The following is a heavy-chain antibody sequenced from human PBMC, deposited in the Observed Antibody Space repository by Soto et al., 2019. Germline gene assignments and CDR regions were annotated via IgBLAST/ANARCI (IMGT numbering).Heavy chain of an antibody. J-gene: IGHJ4*02. CDR3: ASDAAAGLKF. CDR1: GITFRSYR. Sequence: LRLSCAASGITFRSYRMHWIRQAPGKGLVWVSHINSDASIINYADSVKGRFTISRDNARNTLYLQMNSLRVDDTAIYYCASDAAAGLKFWGQGALVTVSS. D-gene: IGHD6-13*01. V-gene: IGHV3-74*01. CDR2: INSDASII.